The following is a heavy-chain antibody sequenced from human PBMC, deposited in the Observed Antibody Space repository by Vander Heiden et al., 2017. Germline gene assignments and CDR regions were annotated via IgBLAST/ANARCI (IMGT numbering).Heavy chain of an antibody. Sequence: QVQLVESGGGVVQPGRSLRLSCAASGFTFSSYAMHWVRQAPGKGLGGGAVKSYEGRNKYYADSGKGRFTISRGKFKNTPDPQKNRLGGEDTGVYYRGKQPGRSYRPFGPWGQGTLVT. CDR2: KSYEGRNK. CDR3: GKQPGRSYRPFGP. CDR1: GFTFSSYA. J-gene: IGHJ5*02. V-gene: IGHV3-30*04. D-gene: IGHD3-10*01.